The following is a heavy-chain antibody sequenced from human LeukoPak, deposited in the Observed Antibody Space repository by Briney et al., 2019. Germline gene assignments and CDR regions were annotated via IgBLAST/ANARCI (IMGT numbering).Heavy chain of an antibody. CDR3: AKDTWGSGIYYFDY. J-gene: IGHJ4*02. Sequence: GGSLRLSCAASGFTFSSYAMSWVRQAPGKGLEWVSAISGSGGSTYYADSVKGRFTISRDNSKNTLYLQMNSLRAEDTALYYCAKDTWGSGIYYFDYWGQGTLVTVSS. CDR1: GFTFSSYA. D-gene: IGHD3-10*01. V-gene: IGHV3-23*01. CDR2: ISGSGGST.